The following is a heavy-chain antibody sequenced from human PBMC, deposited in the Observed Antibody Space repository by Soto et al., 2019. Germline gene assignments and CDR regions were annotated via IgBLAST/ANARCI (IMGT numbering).Heavy chain of an antibody. Sequence: QVQLVQSGAEVKKPGSSVKVSCKASGGTFSSYAISWVRQAPGQGLEWMGGVIPIFGTANYAQKFQGRVTITADESTSTAYMELGSLRSEDTAVYYCAREINWNGPYYYGMDVWGQGTTVTVSS. CDR2: VIPIFGTA. J-gene: IGHJ6*02. CDR3: AREINWNGPYYYGMDV. CDR1: GGTFSSYA. D-gene: IGHD1-20*01. V-gene: IGHV1-69*01.